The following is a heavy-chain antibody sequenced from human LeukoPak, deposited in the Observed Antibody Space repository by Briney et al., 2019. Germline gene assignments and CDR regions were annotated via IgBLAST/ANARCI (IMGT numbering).Heavy chain of an antibody. J-gene: IGHJ6*02. CDR2: IYYSGST. CDR3: ARAVTHYDILTGYYISAPYGMDV. D-gene: IGHD3-9*01. CDR1: GGSISSGGYY. V-gene: IGHV4-31*03. Sequence: SETLSLTCTVSGGSISSGGYYWSWIRQHPGKGLEWIGYIYYSGSTYYNPSLKSRVTISVDTSKNQFSLKLSSVTAADTAVYYCARAVTHYDILTGYYISAPYGMDVWGQGTTVTVSS.